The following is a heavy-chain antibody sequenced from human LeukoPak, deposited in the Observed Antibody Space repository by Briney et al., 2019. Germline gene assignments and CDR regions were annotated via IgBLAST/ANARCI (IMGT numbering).Heavy chain of an antibody. J-gene: IGHJ4*02. Sequence: SVKVSCKASGGTFSSYAISWVRQAPGQGLEWMGGIIPIFGTANYAQKFQGRVTITAGESTSTAFMELSSLRSEDTAVYYCARGDIRTSYYFDYWGQGTLVTVSS. CDR3: ARGDIRTSYYFDY. V-gene: IGHV1-69*13. D-gene: IGHD4-17*01. CDR1: GGTFSSYA. CDR2: IIPIFGTA.